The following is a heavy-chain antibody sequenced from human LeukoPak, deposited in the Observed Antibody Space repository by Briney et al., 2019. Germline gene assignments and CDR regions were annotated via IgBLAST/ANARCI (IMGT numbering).Heavy chain of an antibody. CDR2: INHSGST. V-gene: IGHV4-34*01. D-gene: IGHD3-10*01. J-gene: IGHJ5*02. CDR1: GGSFSGYY. CDR3: ARHEGDGGWFGELKFDP. Sequence: SETLSLTCAVYGGSFSGYYWSWIRQPPGKGLEWIGEINHSGSTNYNPSLKSRVTISVDTSKNQFSLKLSSVTAADTAVYYCARHEGDGGWFGELKFDPWGQGTLVTVSS.